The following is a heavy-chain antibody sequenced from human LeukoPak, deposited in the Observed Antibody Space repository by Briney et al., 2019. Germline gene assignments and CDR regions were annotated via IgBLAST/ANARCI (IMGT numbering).Heavy chain of an antibody. Sequence: GRFTISRDNSKNTLYLQMNSLRAEDTAVYYCARPIYGGNPETYYYYGMDVWGQGTTVTVSS. CDR3: ARPIYGGNPETYYYYGMDV. V-gene: IGHV3-30*07. D-gene: IGHD4-23*01. J-gene: IGHJ6*02.